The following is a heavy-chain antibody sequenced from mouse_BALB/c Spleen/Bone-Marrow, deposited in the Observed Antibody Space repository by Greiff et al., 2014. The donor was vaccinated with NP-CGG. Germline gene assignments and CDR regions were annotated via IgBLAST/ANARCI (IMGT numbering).Heavy chain of an antibody. V-gene: IGHV1S126*01. CDR1: GYSFTSYW. J-gene: IGHJ4*01. Sequence: VKLMESEPQLVRPGASVKISCKASGYSFTSYWMHWVKQRPGQGLEWIGMIDPSDSETRLNQKFKDKATLTVDKSSSTAYMQLSSPTSEDSAVYYCARGFGMDYWGQGTSVTVSS. CDR2: IDPSDSET. CDR3: ARGFGMDY.